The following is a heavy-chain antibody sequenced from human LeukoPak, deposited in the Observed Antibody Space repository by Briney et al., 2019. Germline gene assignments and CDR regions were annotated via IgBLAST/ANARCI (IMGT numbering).Heavy chain of an antibody. CDR2: IIPIFGTA. Sequence: ASVKVSCKASGYTFTNYGISWVRQAPGQGLEWMGGIIPIFGTANYAQKFQGRVTITVDKSTSTAYMELSSLRSEDTAVYYCARSGRGTYYYFDLWGQGTLVTVSS. V-gene: IGHV1-69*06. D-gene: IGHD1-26*01. CDR1: GYTFTNYG. J-gene: IGHJ4*02. CDR3: ARSGRGTYYYFDL.